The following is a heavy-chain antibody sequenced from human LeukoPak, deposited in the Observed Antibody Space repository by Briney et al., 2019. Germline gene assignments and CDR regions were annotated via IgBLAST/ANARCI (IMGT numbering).Heavy chain of an antibody. Sequence: SETLSLTCTVSGDSITSSGYYWGWIRQPPGKGLEWIGSSHYTERAYYNPSLKGRVTMSVETSKNQFSLKLRSVTAADTAVYYCATSPQYGGYWGQGTLVTVSS. CDR3: ATSPQYGGY. CDR2: SHYTERA. V-gene: IGHV4-39*01. CDR1: GDSITSSGYY. J-gene: IGHJ4*02. D-gene: IGHD4-23*01.